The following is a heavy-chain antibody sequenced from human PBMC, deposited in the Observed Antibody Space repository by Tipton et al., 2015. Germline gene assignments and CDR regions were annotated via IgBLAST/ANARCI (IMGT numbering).Heavy chain of an antibody. CDR3: ACQDYDSLTRDYQTVDY. J-gene: IGHJ4*02. Sequence: TLSLTCAVSAYSISSDYYWGWIRQPPGKGLEWIGSISHSGNIYYNPSLQSRVTMSRDTSKNQFSLKLTSVTAADTAVYYCACQDYDSLTRDYQTVDYWGQGTLVTVSS. D-gene: IGHD3-9*01. CDR1: AYSISSDYY. V-gene: IGHV4-38-2*01. CDR2: ISHSGNI.